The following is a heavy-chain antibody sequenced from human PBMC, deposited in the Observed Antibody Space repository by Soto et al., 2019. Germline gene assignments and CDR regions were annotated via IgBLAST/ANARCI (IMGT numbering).Heavy chain of an antibody. D-gene: IGHD3-10*01. V-gene: IGHV4-31*03. CDR1: GGSISSGGYY. CDR2: IYYSGST. J-gene: IGHJ4*02. CDR3: ARHDYDSGSYVRY. Sequence: PSETLSLTCTVSGGSISSGGYYWSWIRQHPGKGLEWIGYIYYSGSTYYNPSLKSRVTISVDTSKNQFSLKLTSVTAADTAVYYCARHDYDSGSYVRYWGQGTLVTVSS.